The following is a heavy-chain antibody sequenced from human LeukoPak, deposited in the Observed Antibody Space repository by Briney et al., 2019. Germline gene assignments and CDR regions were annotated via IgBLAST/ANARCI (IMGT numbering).Heavy chain of an antibody. CDR2: ISESGTGR. Sequence: GGSLRLSCVGSGFIFSNYALSWVRQAPGKGLEWVSGISESGTGRHYADSVKGRFTVSRDNPNNTLYLQMNSLRAEDTAVYYCAKKRVASYFDYWGQGTLVTVSS. V-gene: IGHV3-23*01. J-gene: IGHJ4*02. CDR1: GFIFSNYA. CDR3: AKKRVASYFDY. D-gene: IGHD2-15*01.